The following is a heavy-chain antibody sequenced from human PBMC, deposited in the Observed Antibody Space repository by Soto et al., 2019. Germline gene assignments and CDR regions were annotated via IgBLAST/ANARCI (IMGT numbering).Heavy chain of an antibody. CDR2: IKQDGSEE. CDR1: GFTFSSYW. CDR3: ARIAATGRGWDV. J-gene: IGHJ6*02. Sequence: EVQLVESGGGLVQPRGSLRLSCVDSGFTFSSYWMSWVRQAPVKGLEWVGNIKQDGSEENYVDSLKGRFTISRDNAKNSMYQQMNSLRAEDTAVYYCARIAATGRGWDVWGQGTTVVVSS. D-gene: IGHD6-13*01. V-gene: IGHV3-7*01.